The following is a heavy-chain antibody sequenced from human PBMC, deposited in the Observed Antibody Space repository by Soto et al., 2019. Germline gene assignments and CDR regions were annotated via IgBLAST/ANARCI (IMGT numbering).Heavy chain of an antibody. CDR2: ISGSGGST. J-gene: IGHJ3*01. Sequence: HAGCARLRRAACGFRVAVASVSCYRQAPGTGLEWVSAISGSGGSTYYADSVKGRFTISRDNSKNPLYLQMNSLRAEDTAVYYWAKARNYIVVVPAAEMGVGGPGT. CDR3: AKARNYIVVVPAAEMGV. D-gene: IGHD2-2*01. V-gene: IGHV3-23*01. CDR1: GFRVAVAS.